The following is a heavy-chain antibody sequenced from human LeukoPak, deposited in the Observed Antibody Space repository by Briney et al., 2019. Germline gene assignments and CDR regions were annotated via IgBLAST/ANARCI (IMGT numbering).Heavy chain of an antibody. CDR1: GYTFTGYY. J-gene: IGHJ1*01. D-gene: IGHD1-26*01. Sequence: ASVKVSCKASGYTFTGYYMHWVRQAPRQGLEWMGWINPNSGGTNYAQKFQGRVTMTRDTSISTAYMELSRLRSDDTAVYYCAREGGELLNAEYFQHWGQGTLVTVSS. CDR2: INPNSGGT. CDR3: AREGGELLNAEYFQH. V-gene: IGHV1-2*02.